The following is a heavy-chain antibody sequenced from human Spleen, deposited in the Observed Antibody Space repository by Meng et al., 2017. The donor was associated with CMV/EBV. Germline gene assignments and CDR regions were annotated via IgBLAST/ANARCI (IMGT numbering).Heavy chain of an antibody. CDR3: ARVDNDDPVAPYYFDY. V-gene: IGHV1-2*02. Sequence: ASVKVSCKASGYTFSVYYIHWVRQAPGQGLEWMGWINPNSGGTNYAQKFQGRVTMTRDTSISTAYMELSRLRSDDTAVYYCARVDNDDPVAPYYFDYWGQGTLVTVSS. CDR2: INPNSGGT. J-gene: IGHJ4*02. CDR1: GYTFSVYY. D-gene: IGHD2-21*01.